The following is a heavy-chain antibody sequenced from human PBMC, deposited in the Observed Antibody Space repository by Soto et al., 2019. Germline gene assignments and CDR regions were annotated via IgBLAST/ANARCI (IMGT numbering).Heavy chain of an antibody. CDR3: ARAFYDSSAAGVAFDP. J-gene: IGHJ3*01. CDR2: GFYNVSGGV. V-gene: IGHV4-59*11. D-gene: IGHD3-16*01. Sequence: SETLSLTCSVSGGALSGHYCSWSRQCPGQGLERVGHGFYNVSGGVKTNPSLRSRISISVVTSTKHISLSLTPVTAADTAVYYCARAFYDSSAAGVAFDPWGPGTLVTVSS. CDR1: GGALSGHY.